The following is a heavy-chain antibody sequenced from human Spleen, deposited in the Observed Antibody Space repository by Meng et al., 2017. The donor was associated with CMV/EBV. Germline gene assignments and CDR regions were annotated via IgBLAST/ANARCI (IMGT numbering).Heavy chain of an antibody. V-gene: IGHV6-1*01. D-gene: IGHD3-22*01. Sequence: AGDSVSSYSVAWNWIRQSPSRGLECLGRTYYRSKWYNDYAVSVKSRITFNADTSKNQLSLQLSTVTPEDTAVYYCARVLASGYYKHWGQGTLVTVSS. CDR2: TYYRSKWYN. CDR1: GDSVSSYSVA. J-gene: IGHJ4*02. CDR3: ARVLASGYYKH.